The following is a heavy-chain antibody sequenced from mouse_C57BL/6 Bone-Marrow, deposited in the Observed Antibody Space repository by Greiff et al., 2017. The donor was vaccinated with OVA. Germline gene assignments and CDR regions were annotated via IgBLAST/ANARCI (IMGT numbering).Heavy chain of an antibody. D-gene: IGHD1-1*01. CDR3: AREHYGSSYDY. CDR2: IDPSDSYT. CDR1: GYTFTSYW. Sequence: QVQLQQPGAELVKPGASVKLSCKASGYTFTSYWMQWVKQRPGQGLEWIGEIDPSDSYTNYNHKFKGKATLTVDTSSSTAYMQLSSLTSEDSAVYYCAREHYGSSYDYWGKGTTLTVSS. J-gene: IGHJ2*01. V-gene: IGHV1-50*01.